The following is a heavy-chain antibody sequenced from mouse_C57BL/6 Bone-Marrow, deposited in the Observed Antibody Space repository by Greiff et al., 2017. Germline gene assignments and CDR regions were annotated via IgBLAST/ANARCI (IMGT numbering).Heavy chain of an antibody. CDR2: LSDGGSYT. V-gene: IGHV5-4*01. Sequence: EVQVVESGGGLVKPGGSLKLSCAASGFTFSSYAMSWVRQTPEKRLEWVATLSDGGSYTYYPDNVKGRFTISRDNAKNNLYLQMSHLKSEDTAMYYCAREIPDYGSSFYYAMDYWGQGTSVTVSS. CDR1: GFTFSSYA. CDR3: AREIPDYGSSFYYAMDY. J-gene: IGHJ4*01. D-gene: IGHD1-1*01.